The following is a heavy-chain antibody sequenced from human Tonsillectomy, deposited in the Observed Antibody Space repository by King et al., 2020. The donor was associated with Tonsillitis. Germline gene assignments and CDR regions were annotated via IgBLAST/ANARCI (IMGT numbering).Heavy chain of an antibody. V-gene: IGHV1-18*01. J-gene: IGHJ4*02. CDR2: ISTYNGNT. CDR1: GYTFTSYG. CDR3: ARVGDIVVVPAAIH. Sequence: QLVQSGAEVKKPGASVKVSCKTSGYTFTSYGIIWVRQAPGQGLEWMGWISTYNGNTNYAQRLQGRVTMTTDTSTSTAYMELRSLRSDDTAVYYCARVGDIVVVPAAIHWGQGTLVTVSS. D-gene: IGHD2-2*01.